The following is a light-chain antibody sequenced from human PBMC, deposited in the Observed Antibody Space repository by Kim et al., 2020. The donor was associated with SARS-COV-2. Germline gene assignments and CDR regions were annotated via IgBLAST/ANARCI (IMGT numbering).Light chain of an antibody. V-gene: IGKV1-33*01. CDR1: QDISNY. CDR2: DAS. J-gene: IGKJ3*01. CDR3: QTFVSLPSRPFT. Sequence: DIQMTQSPSSLSASVGDRVTITCQASQDISNYLNWYQQKPGKAPNLLIYDASTLETGVPSRFSGSGSGTDFTFTISSLQPEDIATYYCQTFVSLPSRPFTLGPGTPVDIK.